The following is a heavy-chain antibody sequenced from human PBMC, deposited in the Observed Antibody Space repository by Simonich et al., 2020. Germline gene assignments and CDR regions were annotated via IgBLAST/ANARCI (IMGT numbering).Heavy chain of an antibody. J-gene: IGHJ4*02. Sequence: EVQLVESGGGLVQPGGSLRLSCAASGFTFSSYEMNWVRQAPWNGLEWVSYISSSGSTIYYADSVKGRFTISRDNAKNSLYLQMNSLRAEDTAVYYCARHYYGDYYFDYWGQGTLVTVSS. D-gene: IGHD4-17*01. CDR1: GFTFSSYE. V-gene: IGHV3-48*03. CDR3: ARHYYGDYYFDY. CDR2: ISSSGSTI.